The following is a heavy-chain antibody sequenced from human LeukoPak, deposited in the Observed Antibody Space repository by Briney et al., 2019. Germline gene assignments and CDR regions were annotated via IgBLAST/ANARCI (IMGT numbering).Heavy chain of an antibody. CDR1: GGSFSGYY. D-gene: IGHD2-15*01. J-gene: IGHJ4*02. CDR2: INHSGNT. CDR3: ERLGYCSGGTCYSVPFDY. Sequence: SETLSLTCAVYGGSFSGYYWSWIRQPPGKGLEWIGEINHSGNTNYNPSLMSRVTISVDTSKNQFSLKLSSATVADTAVYYCERLGYCSGGTCYSVPFDYWGQGTLVTVSS. V-gene: IGHV4-34*01.